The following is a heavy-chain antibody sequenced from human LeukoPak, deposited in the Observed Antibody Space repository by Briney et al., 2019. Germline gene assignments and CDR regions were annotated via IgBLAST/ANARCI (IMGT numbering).Heavy chain of an antibody. D-gene: IGHD5-18*01. CDR2: VSSNSKYI. CDR3: TRASRDSYYLFDS. J-gene: IGHJ4*01. Sequence: GGSLRLSCAVSGFTFNEYSMIWVRQLPGKGLEWVSSVSSNSKYIYYADSVQGRFNISRDNARNSLFLEMNSLRAEDAGTYYCTRASRDSYYLFDSWSPGTLVTVSS. V-gene: IGHV3-21*01. CDR1: GFTFNEYS.